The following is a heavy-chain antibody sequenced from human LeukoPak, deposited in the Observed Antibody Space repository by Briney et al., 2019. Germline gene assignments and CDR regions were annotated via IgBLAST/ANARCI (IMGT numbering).Heavy chain of an antibody. V-gene: IGHV4-4*07. Sequence: SETLSLTRTVSGGSLSFSYWSGILQPAGKGLEWMVRIYSSGSTNYNPSLKSRVTMSVDTSKNQLPLKLTSVTAAAPAVYYCARVELATIDPFDYWGQGILVTVSS. CDR2: IYSSGST. D-gene: IGHD5-24*01. J-gene: IGHJ4*02. CDR3: ARVELATIDPFDY. CDR1: GGSLSFSY.